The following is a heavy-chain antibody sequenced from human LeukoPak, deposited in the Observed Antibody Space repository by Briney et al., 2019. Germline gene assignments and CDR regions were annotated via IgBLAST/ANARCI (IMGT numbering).Heavy chain of an antibody. J-gene: IGHJ6*03. D-gene: IGHD6-19*01. CDR1: GGSISSYY. Sequence: SGTLSLTCTVSGGSISSYYWSWIRQPAGKGLEWIGHIYTSGSTNYNPSLKSRVTMSVDTSKNQFSLKLSSVTAADTAVYYCARVGSGWWDYYYYMDVWGKGTTVTVSS. CDR2: IYTSGST. CDR3: ARVGSGWWDYYYYMDV. V-gene: IGHV4-4*07.